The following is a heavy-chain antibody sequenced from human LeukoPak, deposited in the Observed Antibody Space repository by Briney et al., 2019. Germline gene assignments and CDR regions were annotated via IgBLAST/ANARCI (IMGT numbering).Heavy chain of an antibody. J-gene: IGHJ4*02. CDR3: AKHVMTTPRTLDY. CDR1: GFTFSSYA. V-gene: IGHV3-23*01. D-gene: IGHD1-1*01. Sequence: PGGSLRLSCAASGFTFSSYAMSWVRQAPGKGLEWVSSISGSGGSTYYADSVKGRFTISRDNSKNTLYLQMNSLRADDTARYYCAKHVMTTPRTLDYWDQGTLVTVSS. CDR2: ISGSGGST.